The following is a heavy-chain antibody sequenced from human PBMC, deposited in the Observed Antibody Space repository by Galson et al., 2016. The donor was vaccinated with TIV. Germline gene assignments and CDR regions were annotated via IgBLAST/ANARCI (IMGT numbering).Heavy chain of an antibody. D-gene: IGHD3-10*01. CDR3: ARSASAGSGWVDP. J-gene: IGHJ5*02. Sequence: QSGAEVKEPGESLNISCKGSGYIFTNYWIGWVRQMPGKGLEWMGIIYPGDSDTRYSPSFQGQVTISTDKSISTAYLQWTSLKASDSAIYYCARSASAGSGWVDPWGQGTLVTVSS. CDR1: GYIFTNYW. V-gene: IGHV5-51*01. CDR2: IYPGDSDT.